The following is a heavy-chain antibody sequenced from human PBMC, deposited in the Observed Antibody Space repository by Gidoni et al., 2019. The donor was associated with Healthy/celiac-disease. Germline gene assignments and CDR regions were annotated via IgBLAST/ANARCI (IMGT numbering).Heavy chain of an antibody. D-gene: IGHD2-21*02. CDR2: IYHSGTT. V-gene: IGHV4-39*01. Sequence: QLQLQESGPGLVKPSETLSLTCTVSGGSISSSSYYWGWIRQPPGKGLEWIGSIYHSGTTYYNPSLKSRVTISVDTSKNQFSLNLSSVTAADTAVYYCATQGGNSSPFDYWGQGTLVTVSS. CDR3: ATQGGNSSPFDY. J-gene: IGHJ4*02. CDR1: GGSISSSSYY.